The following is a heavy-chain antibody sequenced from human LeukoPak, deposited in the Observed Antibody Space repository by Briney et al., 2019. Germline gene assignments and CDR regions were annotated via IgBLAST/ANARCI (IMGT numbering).Heavy chain of an antibody. J-gene: IGHJ4*02. D-gene: IGHD6-19*01. CDR3: GRFGYVAGIDL. CDR2: IDPAGTDT. V-gene: IGHV3-7*01. CDR1: GFSFNSYW. Sequence: GGSLRLSCAASGFSFNSYWMTWVRQAPGRGLEWVANIDPAGTDTYYVDPVKGRFIISRDNAKNLVYLQMNTPRAEDTAVYSCGRFGYVAGIDLWGQGTLVTVSS.